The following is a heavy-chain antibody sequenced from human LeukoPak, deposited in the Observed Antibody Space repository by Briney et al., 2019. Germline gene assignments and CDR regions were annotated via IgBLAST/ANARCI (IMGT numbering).Heavy chain of an antibody. CDR3: ARSNYYDGSGYQDF. Sequence: QPGRSLRLSGAASGFIFSSYAMHWVRQAPGKGLEWVAVIWYDGTNNYYGDSVKGRFTISRDNSKNTVYLQMNSLRAEDTAIYYCARSNYYDGSGYQDFWGQGTVVTVSS. D-gene: IGHD3-22*01. CDR1: GFIFSSYA. V-gene: IGHV3-33*01. CDR2: IWYDGTNN. J-gene: IGHJ1*01.